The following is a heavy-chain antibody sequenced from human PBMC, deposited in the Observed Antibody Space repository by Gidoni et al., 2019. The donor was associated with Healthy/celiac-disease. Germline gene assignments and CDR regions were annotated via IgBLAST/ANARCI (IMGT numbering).Heavy chain of an antibody. V-gene: IGHV3-23*01. CDR3: AILSFAYYDSSGYHHFDY. D-gene: IGHD3-22*01. J-gene: IGHJ4*02. CDR1: GFTFSRYA. Sequence: EVQLLESGGGLVQPGGSLRLSCAASGFTFSRYAMSWVRQAPGKGLECVSAISGSGGSTYYADSVKGRFTISRDNSKNTLYLQMNSLRAEDTAVYYCAILSFAYYDSSGYHHFDYWGQGTLVTVSS. CDR2: ISGSGGST.